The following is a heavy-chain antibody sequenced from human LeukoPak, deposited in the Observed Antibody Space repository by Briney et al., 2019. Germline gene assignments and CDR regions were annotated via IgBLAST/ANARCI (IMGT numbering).Heavy chain of an antibody. Sequence: GGSLRLSCAASGFTFSSYGMHWVRQAPGKGLEWVAFIRYDGSNKYYADSVKGRFTISRDNSKNTLYLQMNSLRAEDTAVYYCAKDHPTFSSSSSWFDPWGQGTLVTVSS. CDR1: GFTFSSYG. CDR2: IRYDGSNK. V-gene: IGHV3-30*02. CDR3: AKDHPTFSSSSSWFDP. J-gene: IGHJ5*02. D-gene: IGHD6-6*01.